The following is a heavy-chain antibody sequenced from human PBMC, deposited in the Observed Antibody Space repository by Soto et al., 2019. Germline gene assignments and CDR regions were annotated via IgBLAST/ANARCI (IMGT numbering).Heavy chain of an antibody. CDR1: GGSISRSTYY. Sequence: QLQLQESGPGLMKPSETLSLTCTVSGGSISRSTYYWGWIRQPPGKGLEWIGSIYYSGSTYHNPSFKSRVTVSIDTSKNQFSLKLTSVTAADTAVYYCARHQWLKYDACDIWGQGTMVTVSS. J-gene: IGHJ3*02. V-gene: IGHV4-39*01. CDR2: IYYSGST. CDR3: ARHQWLKYDACDI. D-gene: IGHD6-19*01.